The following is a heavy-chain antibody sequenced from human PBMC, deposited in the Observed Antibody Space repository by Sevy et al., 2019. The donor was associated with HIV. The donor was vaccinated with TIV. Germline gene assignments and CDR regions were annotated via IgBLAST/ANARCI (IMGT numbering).Heavy chain of an antibody. D-gene: IGHD2-8*01. CDR1: GFTFTYAW. CDR3: ATDPMIVLVVTDGMDV. J-gene: IGHJ6*02. V-gene: IGHV3-15*01. CDR2: IKSKADGGTT. Sequence: GGSLRLSCAASGFTFTYAWMSWVRQAPGKGLEWVGRIKSKADGGTTDYAAPVKGRFTISRDDTKNTLYQQMNSLKTEDSAVYYCATDPMIVLVVTDGMDVWGQGTTVTVSS.